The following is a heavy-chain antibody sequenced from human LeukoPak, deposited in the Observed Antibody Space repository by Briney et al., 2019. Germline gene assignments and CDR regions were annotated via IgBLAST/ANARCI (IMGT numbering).Heavy chain of an antibody. V-gene: IGHV3-48*02. Sequence: GGSLRLSCAASGFTFSTYSMNWVRQAPGRGLEWVSYISSSSGTIYYADSVKGRFIISRDNAKNSLYLQMNRQRDEDTAVYYCARDTTSNWYRINWGQGTLVTVSS. J-gene: IGHJ4*02. CDR3: ARDTTSNWYRIN. CDR1: GFTFSTYS. D-gene: IGHD6-13*01. CDR2: ISSSSGTI.